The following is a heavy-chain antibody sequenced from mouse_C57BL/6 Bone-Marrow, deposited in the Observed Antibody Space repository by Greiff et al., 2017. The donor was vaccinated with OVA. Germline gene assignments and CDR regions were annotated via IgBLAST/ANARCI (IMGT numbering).Heavy chain of an antibody. Sequence: QVQLKQSGAELVRPGASVTLSCKASGYTFTDYEMHWVKQTPVHGLEWIGAIDPETGGTAYNQKFKGKAILTADKSSSTAYMELRSLTSEDSAVYYCTRSAYGNKAMDYWGQGTSVTVSS. CDR3: TRSAYGNKAMDY. D-gene: IGHD2-1*01. CDR1: GYTFTDYE. V-gene: IGHV1-15*01. J-gene: IGHJ4*01. CDR2: IDPETGGT.